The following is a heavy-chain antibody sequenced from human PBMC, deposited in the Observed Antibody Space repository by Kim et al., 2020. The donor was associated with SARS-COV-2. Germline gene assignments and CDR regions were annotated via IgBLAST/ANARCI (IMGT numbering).Heavy chain of an antibody. D-gene: IGHD3-10*01. J-gene: IGHJ1*01. Sequence: LKSRVTISVDTSKNQCSLKLSSVTAADTAVYYCARGNAYYMVRGVQYFQHWGQGTLVTVSS. V-gene: IGHV4-34*01. CDR3: ARGNAYYMVRGVQYFQH.